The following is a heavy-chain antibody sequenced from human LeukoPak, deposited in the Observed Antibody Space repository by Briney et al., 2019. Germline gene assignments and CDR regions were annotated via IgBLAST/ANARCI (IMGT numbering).Heavy chain of an antibody. CDR3: ARDLTGNGDY. D-gene: IGHD1-20*01. V-gene: IGHV3-48*04. Sequence: GGSLRLSCAASGFTFSSYSMNWVRQAPGKGLEWVSYISSSSSTMSYADSVKGRFTISRDNAKSSLYLQMNSLRAEDTAVYYCARDLTGNGDYWGQGTLVTVSS. CDR2: ISSSSSTM. J-gene: IGHJ4*02. CDR1: GFTFSSYS.